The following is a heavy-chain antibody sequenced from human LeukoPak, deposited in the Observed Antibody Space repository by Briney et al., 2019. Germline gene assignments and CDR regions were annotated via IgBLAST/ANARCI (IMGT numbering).Heavy chain of an antibody. Sequence: GGPLRLSCAASGFTFSSYAMSWVRQAPGKGLEWVSAISGSGGGTYYADSVKGRFTISRDNSKNTLYLQMSSLRAEDTAVYYCAKEPSYCTNGVCYSRVFDRWGQGTLVTVSS. D-gene: IGHD2-8*01. J-gene: IGHJ5*02. CDR2: ISGSGGGT. CDR1: GFTFSSYA. CDR3: AKEPSYCTNGVCYSRVFDR. V-gene: IGHV3-23*01.